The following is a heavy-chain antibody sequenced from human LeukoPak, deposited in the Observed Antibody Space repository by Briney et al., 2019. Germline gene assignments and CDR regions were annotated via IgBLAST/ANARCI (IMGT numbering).Heavy chain of an antibody. CDR3: AREARGTRAAFDI. D-gene: IGHD1-1*01. Sequence: GGSLRLSCAASGFTLSYYWMSWVRQAPGKGLEWVANIQEDGSNRYYVGSVKGRFTISRDNAKNSVYLQMNSLRAEDTAVYYCAREARGTRAAFDIWGQGTMVTVS. V-gene: IGHV3-7*01. CDR1: GFTLSYYW. CDR2: IQEDGSNR. J-gene: IGHJ3*02.